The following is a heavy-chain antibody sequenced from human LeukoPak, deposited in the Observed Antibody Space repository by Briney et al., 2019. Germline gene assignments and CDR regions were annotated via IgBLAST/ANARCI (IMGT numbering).Heavy chain of an antibody. Sequence: SGTLSLTCAVSGGSISSSNWWSWVRQPPGKGLEWIGEIYHSGSTYYNPSLKSRVTISVDTSKNQFSLKLSSVTAADTAVYYCARSIKNYYDSSGDFQHWGQGTLVTVSS. CDR2: IYHSGST. CDR3: ARSIKNYYDSSGDFQH. D-gene: IGHD3-22*01. V-gene: IGHV4-4*02. CDR1: GGSISSSNW. J-gene: IGHJ1*01.